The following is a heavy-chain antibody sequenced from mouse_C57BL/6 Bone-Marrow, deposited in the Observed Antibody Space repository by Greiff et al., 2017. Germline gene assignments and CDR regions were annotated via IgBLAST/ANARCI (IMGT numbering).Heavy chain of an antibody. CDR1: GYTFTNYW. D-gene: IGHD2-2*01. V-gene: IGHV1-64*01. CDR3: ARSYGYDDYTMDY. CDR2: MHPNGGSP. J-gene: IGHJ4*01. Sequence: QVQLQQPVAELVKPGASVKLSCKASGYTFTNYWMHWVKQRPGQGLEWIGMMHPNGGSPDYNEKFKSEATLSVDKSSRTAYMELSSLTSEDSAVYYCARSYGYDDYTMDYWGQGTSVTVSS.